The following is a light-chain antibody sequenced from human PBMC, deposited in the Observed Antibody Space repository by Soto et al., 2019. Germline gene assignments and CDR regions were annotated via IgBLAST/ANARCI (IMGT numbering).Light chain of an antibody. CDR2: GIS. V-gene: IGKV3-15*01. CDR3: QQHSKWPIT. J-gene: IGKJ5*01. CDR1: QSVDSN. Sequence: EIVMTQSPGTLSLSPGETATLSCRASQSVDSNYLAWYQQKPGQAPRLLVYGISTRATGIPARFSGSGSGTEFTLTISSLQSEDFEIYYCQQHSKWPITFGQGTRLEIK.